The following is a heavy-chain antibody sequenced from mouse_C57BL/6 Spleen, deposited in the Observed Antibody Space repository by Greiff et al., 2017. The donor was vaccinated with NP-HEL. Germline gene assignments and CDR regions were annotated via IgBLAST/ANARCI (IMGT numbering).Heavy chain of an antibody. CDR3: ARLGLLLITTD. CDR1: GYTFTSYW. J-gene: IGHJ4*01. CDR2: IDPNSGGT. V-gene: IGHV1-72*01. Sequence: QVQLQQPGAELVTPGASVKLSCKASGYTFTSYWMHWVTHRPGRGLALIGSIDPNSGGTTYNEKFKIKPTLTVHKPSSTADMQLSSLTSECSAVYYCARLGLLLITTDWGQGTSVTVSS. D-gene: IGHD1-1*01.